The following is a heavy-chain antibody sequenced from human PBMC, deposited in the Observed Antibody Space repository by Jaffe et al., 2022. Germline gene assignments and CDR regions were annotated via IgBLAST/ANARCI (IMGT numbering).Heavy chain of an antibody. CDR1: GYTFTGYY. V-gene: IGHV1-2*02. D-gene: IGHD3-22*01. CDR2: INPNSGGT. J-gene: IGHJ4*02. Sequence: QVQLVQSGAEVKKPGASVKVSCKASGYTFTGYYMHWVRQAPGQGLEWMGWINPNSGGTNYAQKFQGRVTMTRDTSISTAYMELSRLRSDDTAVYYCARALVPYYYDSSGYYYIYYFDYWGQGTLVTVSS. CDR3: ARALVPYYYDSSGYYYIYYFDY.